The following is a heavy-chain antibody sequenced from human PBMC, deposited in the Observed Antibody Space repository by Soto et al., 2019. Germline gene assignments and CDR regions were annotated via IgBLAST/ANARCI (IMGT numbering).Heavy chain of an antibody. CDR3: ARVPIDGYSYSYGMDV. CDR1: GGTFSSYA. J-gene: IGHJ6*02. V-gene: IGHV1-69*01. CDR2: IIPIFGTA. Sequence: QVQLVQSGAEVKKSGSSVKVSCKASGGTFSSYAISWVRQAPGQGLEWMGGIIPIFGTANYAQKFQGRVTITADESTSTAYMELSSLRSEDTAVYYCARVPIDGYSYSYGMDVWGQGTTVTVSS. D-gene: IGHD5-18*01.